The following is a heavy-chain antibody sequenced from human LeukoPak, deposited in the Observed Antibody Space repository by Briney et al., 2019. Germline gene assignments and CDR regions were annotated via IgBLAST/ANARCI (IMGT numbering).Heavy chain of an antibody. CDR3: ARDLESSGYYGDAFDI. D-gene: IGHD3-22*01. V-gene: IGHV4-59*01. J-gene: IGHJ3*02. CDR2: IYYSGST. Sequence: PSETLSLTCTVSGGSISSYYWSWIRQPPGKGPEWIGYIYYSGSTNYNPSLKSRVTISVDTSKNQFSLKLSSVTAADTAVYYCARDLESSGYYGDAFDIWGQGTMVTVSS. CDR1: GGSISSYY.